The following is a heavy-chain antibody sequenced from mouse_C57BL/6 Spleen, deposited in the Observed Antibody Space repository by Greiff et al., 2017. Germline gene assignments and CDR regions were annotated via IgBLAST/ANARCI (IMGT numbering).Heavy chain of an antibody. CDR3: ARSGDGYLYFDY. CDR2: ISSGSSTI. V-gene: IGHV5-17*01. CDR1: GFTFSDYG. Sequence: EVQLVESGGGLVKPGGSLKLSCAASGFTFSDYGMHWVRQAPEKGLEWVAYISSGSSTIYYADTVKGRFTISRDNAKNTLFLQMTSLRSEDTAMYYCARSGDGYLYFDYWGQGTTLTVSS. D-gene: IGHD2-3*01. J-gene: IGHJ2*01.